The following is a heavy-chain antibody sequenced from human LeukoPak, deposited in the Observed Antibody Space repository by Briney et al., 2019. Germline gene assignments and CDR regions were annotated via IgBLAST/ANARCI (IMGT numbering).Heavy chain of an antibody. D-gene: IGHD3-22*01. CDR1: GFTFSSYE. V-gene: IGHV3-48*03. CDR3: ARSAGVVSGYYFDY. Sequence: GGSLRLSCAASGFTFSSYEMNWVRQAPGKGLEWVSYISSSGSIIYYADSVKGRFTISRDNSKNSLYLQMNSLRAEDTAVYYCARSAGVVSGYYFDYWGQGSLLTVSS. CDR2: ISSSGSII. J-gene: IGHJ4*02.